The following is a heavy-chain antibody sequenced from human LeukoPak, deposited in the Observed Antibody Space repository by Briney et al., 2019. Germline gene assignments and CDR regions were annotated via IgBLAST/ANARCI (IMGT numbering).Heavy chain of an antibody. D-gene: IGHD6-19*01. CDR2: INNYGNST. J-gene: IGHJ4*02. Sequence: GGSLRLSCAASGFTLSSYWMHWVRQAPGKGLMWVSRINNYGNSTSYADSVKGRFTISRDNAKNTLYLQMHSLRAEDTAVYYCARAIAVAGTGGYYWGQGALVTVSS. V-gene: IGHV3-74*01. CDR1: GFTLSSYW. CDR3: ARAIAVAGTGGYY.